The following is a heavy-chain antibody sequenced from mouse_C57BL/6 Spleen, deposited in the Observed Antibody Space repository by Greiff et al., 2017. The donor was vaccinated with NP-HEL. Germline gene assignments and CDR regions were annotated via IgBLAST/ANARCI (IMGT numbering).Heavy chain of an antibody. J-gene: IGHJ3*01. CDR3: ARSGSLAY. Sequence: EVQLQQSGAELVKPGASVKLSCTASGFNIKDYYMHWVKQRTEQGLEWIGRIDPEDGETKYAPKFQGKATITADTSSNTADLQLSSLTSEETAVYYCARSGSLAYWGQGTLVTVSA. CDR2: IDPEDGET. CDR1: GFNIKDYY. V-gene: IGHV14-2*01.